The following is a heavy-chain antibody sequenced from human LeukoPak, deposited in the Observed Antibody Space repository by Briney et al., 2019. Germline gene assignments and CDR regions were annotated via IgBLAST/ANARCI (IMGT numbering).Heavy chain of an antibody. V-gene: IGHV3-33*06. CDR2: IWYDGSKK. Sequence: GGSLRLSCAASGFPFSNYGMHWVRQAPGKGLEWVAIIWYDGSKKDYADSVKGRFIISRDNSKNTLYLQMDSLRAEDTAVYYCAKDPIMVTGIFDYWGQGTLVTVSS. J-gene: IGHJ4*02. CDR3: AKDPIMVTGIFDY. D-gene: IGHD5-18*01. CDR1: GFPFSNYG.